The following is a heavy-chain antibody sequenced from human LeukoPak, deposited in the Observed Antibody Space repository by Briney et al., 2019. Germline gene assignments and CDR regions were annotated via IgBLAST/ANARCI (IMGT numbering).Heavy chain of an antibody. CDR1: GGTFSSYS. Sequence: GASVKVSCKASGGTFSSYSISWVRQAPGQGLEWMGGIIPIFGTANYAQKFQGRVTITADESTSTAYMELSSLRSEDTAVYYCARENGDYAYFDYWRQGTLVTVSS. J-gene: IGHJ4*02. V-gene: IGHV1-69*13. CDR3: ARENGDYAYFDY. D-gene: IGHD4-17*01. CDR2: IIPIFGTA.